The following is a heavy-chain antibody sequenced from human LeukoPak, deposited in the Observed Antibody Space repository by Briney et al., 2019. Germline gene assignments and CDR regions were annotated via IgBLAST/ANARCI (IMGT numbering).Heavy chain of an antibody. CDR3: AKRGVVIRVILVGFHKEAYYFDS. D-gene: IGHD3-22*01. CDR1: GITLNNYG. V-gene: IGHV3-23*01. CDR2: FSGSGGRT. J-gene: IGHJ4*02. Sequence: PGGPLRLSCAVSGITLNNYGMSWVRLAPGKGLEWVAGFSGSGGRTNYADSVKGRFTISRDNAKNTLYLQMNSLRAEDTAMYFCAKRGVVIRVILVGFHKEAYYFDSWGQGALVTVSS.